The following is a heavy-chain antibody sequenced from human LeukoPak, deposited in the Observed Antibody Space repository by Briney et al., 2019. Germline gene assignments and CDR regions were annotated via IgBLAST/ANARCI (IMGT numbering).Heavy chain of an antibody. J-gene: IGHJ6*03. D-gene: IGHD3-10*01. Sequence: GGSLRLSCAASGFTFSSYAMSWVRQAPGKGLEWVSAISGSGGSTYYADSVKGRFTISRDNSKNTLYLQMNSLRAEDTAVYYCAKVPGAVLLWFGDLEAYYYMDVWGKGTTVTVSS. CDR1: GFTFSSYA. V-gene: IGHV3-23*01. CDR2: ISGSGGST. CDR3: AKVPGAVLLWFGDLEAYYYMDV.